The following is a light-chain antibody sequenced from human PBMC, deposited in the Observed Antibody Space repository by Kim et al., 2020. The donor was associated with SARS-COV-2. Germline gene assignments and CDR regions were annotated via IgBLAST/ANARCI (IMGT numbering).Light chain of an antibody. Sequence: SVSPGERATLSCRASHSLSSNLAWYQQKPGQAPRLLIYAASTRATGIPARFSGSGSGTEFTLTISSLQSEDFAVYYCQQYNNWPLTFGGGTKLEI. CDR3: QQYNNWPLT. V-gene: IGKV3-15*01. CDR2: AAS. CDR1: HSLSSN. J-gene: IGKJ4*01.